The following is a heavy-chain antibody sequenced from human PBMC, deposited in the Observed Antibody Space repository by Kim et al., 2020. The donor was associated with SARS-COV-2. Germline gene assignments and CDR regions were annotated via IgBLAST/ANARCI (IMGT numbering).Heavy chain of an antibody. CDR3: VRGIGLGYFQH. V-gene: IGHV4-30-2*05. CDR2: RT. Sequence: RTHHNPSLKSRLSISLDKSKNQFSLKLMSVDTADTAVYYCVRGIGLGYFQHWGQGALVTVSS. D-gene: IGHD6-13*01. J-gene: IGHJ1*01.